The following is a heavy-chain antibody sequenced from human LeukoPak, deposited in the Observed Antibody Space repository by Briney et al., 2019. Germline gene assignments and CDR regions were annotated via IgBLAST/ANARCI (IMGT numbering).Heavy chain of an antibody. CDR2: IYSGGST. CDR1: GFTVSSNY. D-gene: IGHD2-2*01. V-gene: IGHV3-53*01. J-gene: IGHJ4*02. CDR3: ARDRDQLALDY. Sequence: GGSLRLSCAASGFTVSSNYMSWVRQAPGKGLEWVSVIYSGGSTYYADSVKGRFTISRDNSKNTLYLQMNSLRAEDTAVYYCARDRDQLALDYWGQGTLVTVSS.